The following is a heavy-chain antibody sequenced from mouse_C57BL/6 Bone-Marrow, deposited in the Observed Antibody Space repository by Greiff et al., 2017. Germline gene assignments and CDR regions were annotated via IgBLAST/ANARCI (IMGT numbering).Heavy chain of an antibody. V-gene: IGHV1-56*01. J-gene: IGHJ3*01. CDR1: GYTFTSHW. D-gene: IGHD1-1*01. CDR3: ARCDYGSSPFAY. Sequence: QVQLQQSGPELVRPGASVKISCKAPGYTFTSHWMQWVRQRPGQGLEWIGEIFPGSGSTYYNEKFKGKATLTVDTSASTTYTQLSSLTSEYSAVYFCARCDYGSSPFAYWGQGTLVTVSA. CDR2: IFPGSGST.